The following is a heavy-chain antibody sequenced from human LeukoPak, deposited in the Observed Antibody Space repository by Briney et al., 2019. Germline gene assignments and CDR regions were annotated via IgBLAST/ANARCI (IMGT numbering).Heavy chain of an antibody. Sequence: SETLSLTCTVSGGSISSYYWSWIRQPPGKGLEWIGYIYYSGSTNYNPSLKSRVTISVDTSKNQFSLKLSSVTAADTAVYYCASRTDYYDSSGYFDWGQGTLVTVSS. CDR1: GGSISSYY. D-gene: IGHD3-22*01. CDR2: IYYSGST. J-gene: IGHJ4*02. CDR3: ASRTDYYDSSGYFD. V-gene: IGHV4-59*01.